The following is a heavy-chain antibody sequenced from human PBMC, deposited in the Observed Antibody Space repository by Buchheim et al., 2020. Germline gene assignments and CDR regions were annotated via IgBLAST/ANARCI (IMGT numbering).Heavy chain of an antibody. V-gene: IGHV3-23*01. J-gene: IGHJ4*02. D-gene: IGHD6-13*01. CDR1: GFTFSSYA. CDR2: ISGSGGST. CDR3: AKDMASDSSSWYDY. Sequence: EVQLLESGGGLVQPGGSLRLACAASGFTFSSYAMSWVRPAPGKGLEWVSAISGSGGSTYYADSVKGRFTISRDNSKNTLYLQMNSLRADDTAVYHCAKDMASDSSSWYDYWGQGTL.